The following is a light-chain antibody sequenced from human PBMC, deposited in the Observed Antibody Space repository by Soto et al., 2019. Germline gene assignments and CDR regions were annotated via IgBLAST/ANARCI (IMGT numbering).Light chain of an antibody. J-gene: IGLJ1*01. CDR1: SSDVGGYNY. CDR2: DVN. V-gene: IGLV2-14*03. Sequence: QSVLTQPASVSGSPGQSITISCTGTSSDVGGYNYVSWYQQHPGKAPKLMSYDVNNRPSGVSYRCSGSKSGNTASLTISGLQAEDEADYYCSSNTSSSTHVFGTGTKLTVL. CDR3: SSNTSSSTHV.